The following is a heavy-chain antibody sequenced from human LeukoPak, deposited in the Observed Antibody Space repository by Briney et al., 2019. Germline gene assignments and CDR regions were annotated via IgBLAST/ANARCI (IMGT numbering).Heavy chain of an antibody. CDR1: GYTFTDYY. CDR3: ARAPAYSSSAIHDFFHY. Sequence: ASVKVSCKASGYTFTDYYIHWVRQAPGQGLEWMGWIDPNSGGTNYAQKFQDRVTMTGDPSISTAYMELSGLRSDDTAVYYCARAPAYSSSAIHDFFHYWGQGTLVTVSS. D-gene: IGHD6-6*01. CDR2: IDPNSGGT. V-gene: IGHV1-2*02. J-gene: IGHJ4*02.